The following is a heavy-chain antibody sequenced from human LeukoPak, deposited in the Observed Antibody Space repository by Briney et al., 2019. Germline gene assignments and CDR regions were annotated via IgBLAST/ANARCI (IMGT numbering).Heavy chain of an antibody. CDR3: TTESTENYYMDV. V-gene: IGHV3-74*01. CDR2: IKTDGSRT. D-gene: IGHD5-24*01. Sequence: GGSLRLSCVASGFTFSNYWMHWVRQAPGKGLVWVSRIKTDGSRTNYADSVKGRFTISRDNAKNTVYLEMNSLKTEDTAVYYCTTESTENYYMDVWGKGTTVTVSS. J-gene: IGHJ6*03. CDR1: GFTFSNYW.